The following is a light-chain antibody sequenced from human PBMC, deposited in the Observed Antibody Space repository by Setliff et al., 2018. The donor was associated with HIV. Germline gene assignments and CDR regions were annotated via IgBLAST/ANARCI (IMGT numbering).Light chain of an antibody. V-gene: IGLV2-18*02. J-gene: IGLJ1*01. CDR3: SSYSSSTTPYV. CDR2: EIT. CDR1: SSDIGTYNS. Sequence: QSALAQPPSVSGSPGQSVTISCTGTSSDIGTYNSISWYQQTPGTAPKLIIYEITARPSGVPDRFSGSKSGNTASLTISGLQVEDDADYFCSSYSSSTTPYVFGTGTKVTVL.